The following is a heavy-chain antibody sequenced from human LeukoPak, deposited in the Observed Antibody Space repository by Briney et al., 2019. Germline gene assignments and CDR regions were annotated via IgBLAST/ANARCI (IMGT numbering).Heavy chain of an antibody. CDR1: GGSISGSY. CDR2: MYNSGST. V-gene: IGHV4-59*01. J-gene: IGHJ4*02. Sequence: SETLSLTCTVSGGSISGSYWSWIRQPPGKGLEWIAYMYNSGSTNYNPSLKSRVTISIDTSKNQFSLKLSSLTAADTAIYYCARGIESYGDYGYWGQGILVIVSS. D-gene: IGHD4-17*01. CDR3: ARGIESYGDYGY.